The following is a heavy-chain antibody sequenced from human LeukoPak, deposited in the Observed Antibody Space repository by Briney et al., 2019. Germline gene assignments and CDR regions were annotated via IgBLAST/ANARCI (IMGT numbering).Heavy chain of an antibody. CDR1: GFTFSDNY. CDR3: ARGVGNYRYYFDS. Sequence: SGGSLRLSCAASGFTFSDNYMSWIRQAPGKGLEWVSYISSSGNTTKNADSVKGRFTITRDNAKNSLYLQMNSLRAEDTAVYYCARGVGNYRYYFDSWGQGTLVTVSS. D-gene: IGHD3-22*01. J-gene: IGHJ4*02. CDR2: ISSSGNTT. V-gene: IGHV3-11*04.